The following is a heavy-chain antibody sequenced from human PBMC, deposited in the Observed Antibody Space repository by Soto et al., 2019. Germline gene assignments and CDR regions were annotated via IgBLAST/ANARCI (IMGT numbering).Heavy chain of an antibody. V-gene: IGHV3-48*01. Sequence: GSLRLSCAASGFTFSSYSMNWVRQAPGKGLEWVSYISSSSTIYYADSVKGRFTISRDNAKNSLYLQMNSLRAEDTAVYYCAITGTNQYYYYYYYMDVWGKGTTVTVSS. CDR2: ISSSSTI. CDR3: AITGTNQYYYYYYYMDV. D-gene: IGHD1-7*01. J-gene: IGHJ6*03. CDR1: GFTFSSYS.